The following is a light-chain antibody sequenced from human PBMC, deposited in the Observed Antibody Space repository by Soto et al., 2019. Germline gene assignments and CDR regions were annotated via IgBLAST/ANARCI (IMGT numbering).Light chain of an antibody. J-gene: IGKJ2*01. CDR3: QQSYITPYT. CDR2: AAS. V-gene: IGKV1-39*01. Sequence: DIHMTQSPSSLSASVGDRVTITCRTSQTITTNLNWYQQKPGKAPRLLIYAASTLQSGVSSGFSGSGSGTDFTLTISSLQPEDFVTYYCQQSYITPYTFGQGTKLDIK. CDR1: QTITTN.